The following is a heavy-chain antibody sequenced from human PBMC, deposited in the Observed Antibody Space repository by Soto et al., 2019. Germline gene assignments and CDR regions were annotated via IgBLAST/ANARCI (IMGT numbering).Heavy chain of an antibody. Sequence: QVQLQESGPGLVKPSQTLSLTCTVSGGAISSGGYFWNWIPQHPGKGLEWIGYIYNSGSTYYNPSLKSRVTISVDTSKNQFSLKLSSVTAADTAVYYCARDSQYYYEQNDAFDIWGQGTMVTVSS. CDR2: IYNSGST. D-gene: IGHD3-22*01. CDR3: ARDSQYYYEQNDAFDI. V-gene: IGHV4-31*03. CDR1: GGAISSGGYF. J-gene: IGHJ3*02.